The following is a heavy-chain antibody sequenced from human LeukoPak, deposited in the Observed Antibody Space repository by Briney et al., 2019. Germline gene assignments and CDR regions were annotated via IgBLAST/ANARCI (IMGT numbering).Heavy chain of an antibody. CDR1: GFTFSSYW. CDR2: IKHDGSEK. Sequence: GGSLRLSCAASGFTFSSYWMSWVRQAPGKGLEWVANIKHDGSEKYFADSVKGRFTISRDNAKNSLYLQMNSLRDEDTAVYYCVRGGGSFDYWGQGTLVTVSS. CDR3: VRGGGSFDY. D-gene: IGHD3-10*01. J-gene: IGHJ4*02. V-gene: IGHV3-7*01.